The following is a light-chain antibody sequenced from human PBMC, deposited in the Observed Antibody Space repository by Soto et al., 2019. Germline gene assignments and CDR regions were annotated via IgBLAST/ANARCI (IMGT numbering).Light chain of an antibody. CDR3: QQDATSPRT. CDR2: GAS. CDR1: QSVTSNH. J-gene: IGKJ4*01. V-gene: IGKV3-20*01. Sequence: EIVLTQSPGTLSLSPGERATLSCKASQSVTSNHLVWYQQMPGQAPRLLIGGASRRATGVPDRFTGSGSGTDFYLTIDRLEPEDAAMYYCQQDATSPRTFGGGTKVDI.